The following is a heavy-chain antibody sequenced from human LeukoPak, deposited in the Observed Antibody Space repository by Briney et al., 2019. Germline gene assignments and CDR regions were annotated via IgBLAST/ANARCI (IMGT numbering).Heavy chain of an antibody. CDR1: GFTFSSYS. CDR2: IDSSSTTI. J-gene: IGHJ6*02. D-gene: IGHD3-9*01. CDR3: ARGRYFDWLQPRGMDV. Sequence: GGSLRLSCAASGFTFSSYSMNWVRQAPGTGLEWVSYIDSSSTTIYYADSVKGRFTISRDNSKNTLYLQMNSLRAEDTAVYYCARGRYFDWLQPRGMDVWGQGTTVTVSS. V-gene: IGHV3-48*01.